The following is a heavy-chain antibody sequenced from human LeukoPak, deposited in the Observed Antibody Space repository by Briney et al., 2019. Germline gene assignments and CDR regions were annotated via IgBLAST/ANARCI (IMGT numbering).Heavy chain of an antibody. CDR1: GFTFSTYA. D-gene: IGHD2-2*02. Sequence: GGSLRLSCAASGFTFSTYAMNWVRQAPGKGLEWVSAISGSGGSTYYADSVKGRFTVPRDNSENTLYLQMNNLRAADTAVYYCAKDGASSETLASLYEAFGIWGQGTMVTVSS. CDR3: AKDGASSETLASLYEAFGI. CDR2: ISGSGGST. J-gene: IGHJ3*02. V-gene: IGHV3-23*01.